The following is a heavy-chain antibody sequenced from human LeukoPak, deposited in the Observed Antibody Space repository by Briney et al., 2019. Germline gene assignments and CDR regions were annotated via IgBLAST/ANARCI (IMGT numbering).Heavy chain of an antibody. CDR3: ARAGYCSSTSCYAEHDY. D-gene: IGHD2-2*01. J-gene: IGHJ4*02. CDR1: GYTFTSYG. V-gene: IGHV1-18*01. CDR2: ISAYNGNT. Sequence: ASVKVSCKASGYTFTSYGISWARQAPGQGLEWIGWISAYNGNTNYAQKLQGRVTMTTDTSTSTAYMELRSLRSDDTAVYYCARAGYCSSTSCYAEHDYWGQGTLVTVSS.